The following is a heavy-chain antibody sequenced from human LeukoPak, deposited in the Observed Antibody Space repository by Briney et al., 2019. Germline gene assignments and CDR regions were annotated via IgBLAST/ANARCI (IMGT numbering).Heavy chain of an antibody. J-gene: IGHJ6*02. D-gene: IGHD4-11*01. CDR1: GFTFRSHG. V-gene: IGHV3-33*01. CDR2: IWYDGSKP. CDR3: ARSNTMTSNYYYGMDV. Sequence: QPGGSLRLSCAASGFTFRSHGMQWVREAPGKGLEWVAVIWYDGSKPYSADSVKGRFTISRDNSKNTLDLQMSSLRAEDTAVYYCARSNTMTSNYYYGMDVWGQGTTVAVSS.